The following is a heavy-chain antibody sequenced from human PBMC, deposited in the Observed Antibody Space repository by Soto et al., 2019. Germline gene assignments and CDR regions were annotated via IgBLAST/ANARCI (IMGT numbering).Heavy chain of an antibody. D-gene: IGHD3-16*02. CDR1: GYTFTGYY. J-gene: IGHJ3*02. Sequence: ASVKVSCKASGYTFTGYYMHWVRQAPGQGLEWMGWINPNSGGTNYAQKFQGWVTMTRDTSISTAYMELSRLRSDDTAVYYCAVGLRELSLFAAFDIWGQGTMVTVSS. CDR2: INPNSGGT. CDR3: AVGLRELSLFAAFDI. V-gene: IGHV1-2*04.